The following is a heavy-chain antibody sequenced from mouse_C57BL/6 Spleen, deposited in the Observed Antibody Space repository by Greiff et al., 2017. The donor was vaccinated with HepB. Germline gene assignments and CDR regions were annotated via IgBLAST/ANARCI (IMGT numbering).Heavy chain of an antibody. CDR2: IYPGGGYT. J-gene: IGHJ4*01. D-gene: IGHD1-1*01. Sequence: QVQLQQSGAELVRPGTSVKMSCKASGYTFTNYWIGWAKQRPGHGLEWIGDIYPGGGYTNYNEKFKGKATLTADKSSSTAYMQFSSLTSEDSAIYYCAGEGDGSSGMDYWGQGTSVTVSS. V-gene: IGHV1-63*01. CDR3: AGEGDGSSGMDY. CDR1: GYTFTNYW.